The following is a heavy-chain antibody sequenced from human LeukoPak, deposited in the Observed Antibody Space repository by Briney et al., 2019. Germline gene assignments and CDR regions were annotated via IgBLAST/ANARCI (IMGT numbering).Heavy chain of an antibody. CDR2: MNPNSGNT. D-gene: IGHD6-13*01. CDR1: GYTFTSYD. J-gene: IGHJ6*02. Sequence: ASVKVSCKASGYTFTSYDINWVRQATGQGLEWMGWMNPNSGNTGYAQKFQGWVTMTRDTSISTAYMELSRLRSDDTAVYYCARDIAAAGTSSYGMDVWGQGTTVTVSS. CDR3: ARDIAAAGTSSYGMDV. V-gene: IGHV1-8*01.